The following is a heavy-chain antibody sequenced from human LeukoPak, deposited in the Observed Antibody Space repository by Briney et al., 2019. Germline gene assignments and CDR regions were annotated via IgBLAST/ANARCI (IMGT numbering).Heavy chain of an antibody. V-gene: IGHV3-21*01. Sequence: KPGGSLRLSCAASGFTFSSYSMNWVRQAPGKGLEWVSSISSSSSYIYYADSVKGRFTISRDNAKNSLYLQMNSLRAEDTAVYYCARDPGGYGYGRFDYWGQGTLVTVSS. D-gene: IGHD5-18*01. CDR2: ISSSSSYI. CDR3: ARDPGGYGYGRFDY. CDR1: GFTFSSYS. J-gene: IGHJ4*02.